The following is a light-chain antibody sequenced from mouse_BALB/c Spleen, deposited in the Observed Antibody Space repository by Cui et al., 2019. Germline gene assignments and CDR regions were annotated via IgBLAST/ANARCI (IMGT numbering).Light chain of an antibody. V-gene: IGKV4-59*01. CDR2: DTS. J-gene: IGKJ1*01. CDR1: SSVSY. CDR3: QQWSSNPWT. Sequence: QLVLTQSPAIMSASPGEKVTMTCSARSSVSYMHWYQQKSGTSPKRWIYDTSKLASGVPARFSGSGSGTSYSLTISSMEAEDAATYYCQQWSSNPWTFGGGTKLEIK.